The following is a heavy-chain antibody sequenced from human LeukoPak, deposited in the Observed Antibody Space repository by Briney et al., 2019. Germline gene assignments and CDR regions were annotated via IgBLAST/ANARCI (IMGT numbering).Heavy chain of an antibody. CDR2: IRYDGSNK. CDR1: RFTFSSYG. D-gene: IGHD3-10*01. J-gene: IGHJ4*02. V-gene: IGHV3-30*02. CDR3: AIGAYGSGSYGGY. Sequence: PGGSLRLSCAASRFTFSSYGMHWVRQAPGKGLEWVAFIRYDGSNKYYADSVKGRFTISRDNAKNSLYLQMNSLRAEDTAVYYCAIGAYGSGSYGGYWGQGTLVTVSS.